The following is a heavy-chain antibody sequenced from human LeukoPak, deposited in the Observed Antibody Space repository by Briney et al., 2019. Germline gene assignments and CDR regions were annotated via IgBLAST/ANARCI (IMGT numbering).Heavy chain of an antibody. J-gene: IGHJ4*02. CDR3: AKGLERESRLDS. D-gene: IGHD1-1*01. CDR1: GFTFSTYT. V-gene: IGHV3-21*04. Sequence: GGSLRLSCAASGFTFSTYTMNWVRQAPGKGLEWVSSISSSSSYIYYADSVKGRFTISRDNSKNTLYLQMNSLRAEDTALYYCAKGLERESRLDSWGQGTLVTVSS. CDR2: ISSSSSYI.